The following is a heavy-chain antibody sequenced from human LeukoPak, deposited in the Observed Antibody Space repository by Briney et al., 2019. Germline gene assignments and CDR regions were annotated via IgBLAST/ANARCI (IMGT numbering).Heavy chain of an antibody. CDR2: IIPIFGTA. CDR3: ASGSSGWYELYYYYYYMDV. J-gene: IGHJ6*03. CDR1: GGTFSSYA. D-gene: IGHD6-19*01. Sequence: SVTVSCKASGGTFSSYAISWVRQAPGQGLEWMGGIIPIFGTANYAQKFQGRVTITADESTSTAYMELSSLRSEDTAVYYCASGSSGWYELYYYYYYMDVWGKGTTVTVSS. V-gene: IGHV1-69*01.